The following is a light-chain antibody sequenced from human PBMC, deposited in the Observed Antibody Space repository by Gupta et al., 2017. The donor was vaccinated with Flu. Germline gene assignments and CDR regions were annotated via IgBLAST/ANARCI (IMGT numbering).Light chain of an antibody. Sequence: GAVTLTCATNTVAVTCAYYPSWFQQRPGQAPKALIYSTSNKHSWTPARFSGSLLGGKAALTLSDVQPEDEAGYYCLLYNGGLWAFGGGTKLTVL. CDR2: STS. CDR1: TVAVTCAYY. J-gene: IGLJ3*02. V-gene: IGLV7-43*01. CDR3: LLYNGGLWA.